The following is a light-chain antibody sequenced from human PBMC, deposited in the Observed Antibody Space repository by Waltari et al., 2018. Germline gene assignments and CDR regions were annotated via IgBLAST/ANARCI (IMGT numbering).Light chain of an antibody. CDR3: HHRTSWPLT. Sequence: EIVLTQSPATLSLSPGERATLSCRTSQSVTTSFAWYQQKPGQAPRLLIFDASDSATCVPARFSGSGSVTDFTLTISSLEPEDFAVYVCHHRTSWPLTFGGGTQVEFK. CDR2: DAS. CDR1: QSVTTS. V-gene: IGKV3-11*01. J-gene: IGKJ4*01.